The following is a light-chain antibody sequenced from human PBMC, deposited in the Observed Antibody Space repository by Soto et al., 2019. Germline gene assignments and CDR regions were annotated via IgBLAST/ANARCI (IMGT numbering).Light chain of an antibody. CDR2: GAS. V-gene: IGKV3-20*01. Sequence: EIVVTQSPASLSVSPGERATLSCRASHSVGSNLAWYQQKPGQAPRLLIYGASTRATGIPARFSGSGSGTDFTLTISRLEPEDFAVYYCQQYGSSPWTFGQGTKVDIK. CDR1: HSVGSN. CDR3: QQYGSSPWT. J-gene: IGKJ1*01.